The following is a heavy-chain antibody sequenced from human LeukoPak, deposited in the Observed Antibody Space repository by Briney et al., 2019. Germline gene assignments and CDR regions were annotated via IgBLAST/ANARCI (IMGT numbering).Heavy chain of an antibody. V-gene: IGHV3-43*02. CDR3: VGARSSTWFDP. CDR2: ISGDGGST. J-gene: IGHJ5*02. D-gene: IGHD3-16*01. Sequence: GGSLRLSCAASGFTFDDYAMHWVRHAPGKGLEWVSLISGDGGSTYYADSVKGRFTVSRDNSKNSLYLQMNSLRAEDTAVYYCVGARSSTWFDPWGQGALVTVSS. CDR1: GFTFDDYA.